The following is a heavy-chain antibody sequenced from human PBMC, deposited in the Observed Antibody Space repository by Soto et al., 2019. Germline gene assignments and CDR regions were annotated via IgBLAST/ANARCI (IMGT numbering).Heavy chain of an antibody. V-gene: IGHV5-51*01. CDR1: GHLFNNHW. J-gene: IGHJ5*02. D-gene: IGHD3-10*01. CDR3: ARGYFDSGHGYDL. CDR2: IFTRDSET. Sequence: GESLKISCKGPGHLFNNHWIGWVRQTPGKGLEWMGLIFTRDSETKTSPSFQGHVSFSVDNSINTVYLQWASLKTTDTGIYFCARGYFDSGHGYDLWCQGTLGPVFS.